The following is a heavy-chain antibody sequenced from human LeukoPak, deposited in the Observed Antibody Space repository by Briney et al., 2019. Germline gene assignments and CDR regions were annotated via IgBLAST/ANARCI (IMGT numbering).Heavy chain of an antibody. V-gene: IGHV3-21*04. J-gene: IGHJ3*02. D-gene: IGHD5-24*01. Sequence: PGGSLRLSCAASGFTFSSYSMNWVRQAPGKGLEWVSSITISSSHIYYADSVKGRFTISRDNSKNTLYLQMNSLRAEDTAVYYCAKTEMATTIRDAFDIWGQGTMVTVSS. CDR1: GFTFSSYS. CDR2: ITISSSHI. CDR3: AKTEMATTIRDAFDI.